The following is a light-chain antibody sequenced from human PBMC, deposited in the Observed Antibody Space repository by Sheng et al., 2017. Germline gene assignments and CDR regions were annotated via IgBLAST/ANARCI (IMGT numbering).Light chain of an antibody. CDR2: GNT. CDR1: SSNIGAGYD. J-gene: IGLJ2*01. Sequence: QSVLTQPPSVSGAPGQRVTISCTGSSSNIGAGYDVHWYQQVPGTAPKLLIYGNTNRPSGVPXRFSGSKSVTSASLAITGLQAEDEADYYCQSYDSSLSGSVFGGGTKLTVL. CDR3: QSYDSSLSGSV. V-gene: IGLV1-40*01.